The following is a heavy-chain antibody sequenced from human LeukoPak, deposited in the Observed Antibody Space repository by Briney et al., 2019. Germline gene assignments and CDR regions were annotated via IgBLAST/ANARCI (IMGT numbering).Heavy chain of an antibody. V-gene: IGHV4-59*01. J-gene: IGHJ6*02. CDR3: ARVPRPDYDFWSGPVNYYGMDV. CDR1: GTAISSYF. D-gene: IGHD3-3*01. CDR2: IYYSEST. Sequence: TASETLSLTCTISGTAISSYFWSWIRQPPGKGLEWIGYIYYSESTNYNPSLKSRVTISVDTSKNQFSLKLSSVTAADTAVYYCARVPRPDYDFWSGPVNYYGMDVWGQGTTVTVSS.